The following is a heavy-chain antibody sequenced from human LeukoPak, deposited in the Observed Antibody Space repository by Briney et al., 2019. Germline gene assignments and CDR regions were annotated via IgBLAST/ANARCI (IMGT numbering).Heavy chain of an antibody. D-gene: IGHD6-19*01. CDR2: INPNSGGT. CDR1: GYTFTGYY. V-gene: IGHV1-2*02. Sequence: GASVKVSCKASGYTFTGYYMHWVRQAPGQGLEWMGWINPNSGGTNYAQKFQGRVTMTRDTSISTAYMELSRLRSDDTAVYYCASSVGIAVAGYFDYWGQGTLVTVSS. J-gene: IGHJ4*02. CDR3: ASSVGIAVAGYFDY.